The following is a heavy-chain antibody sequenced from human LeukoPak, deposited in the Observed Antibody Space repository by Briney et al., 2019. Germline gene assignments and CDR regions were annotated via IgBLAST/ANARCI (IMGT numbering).Heavy chain of an antibody. V-gene: IGHV3-74*01. Sequence: TGRSLRLSCAASGFTFSGYCMHWVRHAPTKGLVLVSRISSDGSSTTYADAVKGRLTISRDNAKNTLYLQMNSLRAEHSAVYCCAMSYYGSVFWGRRTLVSVST. J-gene: IGHJ4*02. D-gene: IGHD3-10*01. CDR1: GFTFSGYC. CDR3: AMSYYGSVF. CDR2: ISSDGSST.